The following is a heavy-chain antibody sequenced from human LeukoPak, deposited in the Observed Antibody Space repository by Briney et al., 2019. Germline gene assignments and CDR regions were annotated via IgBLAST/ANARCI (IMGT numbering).Heavy chain of an antibody. V-gene: IGHV1-8*01. CDR1: GYTFTSYD. Sequence: ASVKVSCKASGYTFTSYDINWVRQATGQGLEWMGWMNPNSGNTGYAQKFQGRVTMTRNTSISTAYMELSSLRSEDTAVYYCARGSAATPYFYYYYMDVWDTGTTVTVSS. CDR2: MNPNSGNT. CDR3: ARGSAATPYFYYYYMDV. J-gene: IGHJ6*03. D-gene: IGHD2-15*01.